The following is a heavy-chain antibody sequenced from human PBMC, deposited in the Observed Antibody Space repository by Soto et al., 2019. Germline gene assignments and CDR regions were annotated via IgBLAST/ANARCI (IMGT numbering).Heavy chain of an antibody. D-gene: IGHD3-3*01. Sequence: SETLSLTCTVSGSSISSSGYYWGWIRQPPGRGLEWIGSIYYSGSTYYNPSLKSRVTISVDTSKNQFSLNLSSVTAADTAVYYCARLGYDFWSGYYNLWFDPWGQGTRVTVSS. J-gene: IGHJ5*02. CDR1: GSSISSSGYY. CDR2: IYYSGST. CDR3: ARLGYDFWSGYYNLWFDP. V-gene: IGHV4-39*01.